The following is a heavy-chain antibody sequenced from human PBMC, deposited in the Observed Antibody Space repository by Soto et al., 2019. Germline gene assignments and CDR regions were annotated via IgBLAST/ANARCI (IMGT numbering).Heavy chain of an antibody. D-gene: IGHD3-10*01. Sequence: SETLSLTCAVSGGSISSSNWWSWVRQPPGKGLEWIGEIYHSGSTNYNPSLKSRVTISVDKSKNQFSLKLSSVTAADTAVYYCARCYGSGSSYYYSYGMDVWGEGTTVTVYS. V-gene: IGHV4-4*02. CDR2: IYHSGST. CDR3: ARCYGSGSSYYYSYGMDV. CDR1: GGSISSSNW. J-gene: IGHJ6*04.